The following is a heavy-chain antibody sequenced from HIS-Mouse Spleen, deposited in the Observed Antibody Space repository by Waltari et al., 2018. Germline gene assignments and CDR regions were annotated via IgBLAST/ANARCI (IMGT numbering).Heavy chain of an antibody. CDR2: IYHSGST. CDR1: GDSISSGYY. D-gene: IGHD1-1*01. Sequence: QVQLQESGPGLVKPSETLSLTCTVSGDSISSGYYWGWIRQPPGKGLEWIGSIYHSGSTYYNPSLKSRVTISVDTSKNQFSLKLSSVTAADTAVYYCAREPHLQLELAFDIWGQGTMVTVSS. J-gene: IGHJ3*02. V-gene: IGHV4-38-2*02. CDR3: AREPHLQLELAFDI.